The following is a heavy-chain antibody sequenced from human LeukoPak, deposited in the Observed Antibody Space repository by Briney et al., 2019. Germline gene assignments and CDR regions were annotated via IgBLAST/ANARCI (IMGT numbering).Heavy chain of an antibody. CDR3: ARLIGYYYGMDV. V-gene: IGHV4-59*08. J-gene: IGHJ6*02. CDR1: GGSIRSYY. D-gene: IGHD3-22*01. Sequence: NPSETLSLTCTVSGGSIRSYYWSWIRQPPGKGLEWIGYIYYSGSTNYNPSLKSRVTISVDTSKNQFSLKLSSVTAADTAVYYCARLIGYYYGMDVWGQGTTVTVSS. CDR2: IYYSGST.